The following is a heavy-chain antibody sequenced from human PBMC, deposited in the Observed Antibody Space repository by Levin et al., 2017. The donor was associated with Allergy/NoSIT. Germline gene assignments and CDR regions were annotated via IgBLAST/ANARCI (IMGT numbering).Heavy chain of an antibody. CDR2: ISSSSSPI. CDR1: GFTFSNYR. V-gene: IGHV3-48*01. J-gene: IGHJ4*02. CDR3: ARGLSAGRGSFDY. Sequence: GESLKISCAASGFTFSNYRMNWVRQAPGKGLEWVSYISSSSSPIYYADSVKGRFTISRDNAKNSLYLQMNSLRAEDTAVYYCARGLSAGRGSFDYCGQGTLVTVSS. D-gene: IGHD3-10*01.